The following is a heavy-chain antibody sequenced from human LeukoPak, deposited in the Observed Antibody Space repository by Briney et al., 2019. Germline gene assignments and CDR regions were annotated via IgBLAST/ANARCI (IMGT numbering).Heavy chain of an antibody. J-gene: IGHJ3*02. CDR3: AGINDAFDI. CDR1: GFTFSSYG. Sequence: PGGSLRLSCAASGFTFSSYGMHWVRQAPGKGLEWVAVIWYDGSNKYYADSVKGRFTISRDNSKNTLYLQMNSLRAKDTAVYYCAGINDAFDIWGQGTMVTVSS. CDR2: IWYDGSNK. V-gene: IGHV3-33*01.